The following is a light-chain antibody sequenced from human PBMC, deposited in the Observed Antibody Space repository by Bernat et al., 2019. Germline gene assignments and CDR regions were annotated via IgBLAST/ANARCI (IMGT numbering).Light chain of an antibody. CDR2: KDN. CDR3: NSYDILNQV. V-gene: IGLV6-57*01. Sequence: NFILTQPHSVSESPGKTVTISCTRSGGSITTNYVQWYQQPPGSSPTSVIYKDNQRSSGVPDRFSGSIDGTANSAFLTISGLKTEDEADYFCNSYDILNQVFGGGTKLTVL. J-gene: IGLJ3*02. CDR1: GGSITTNY.